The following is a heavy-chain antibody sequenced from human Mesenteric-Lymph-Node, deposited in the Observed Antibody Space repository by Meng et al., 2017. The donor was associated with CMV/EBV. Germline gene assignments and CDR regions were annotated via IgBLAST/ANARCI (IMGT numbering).Heavy chain of an antibody. CDR2: INPKTGGT. Sequence: ASVKVSCKASGYTFTGYYIHWVRQAPGQGLEWMGWINPKTGGTNYAQKLQGRVTMTRDTSISTAYMELRRLRSDDTAVYYCARDLGTPAGFSGWNDAGDAFDFWGQGTMVTVSS. V-gene: IGHV1-2*02. CDR3: ARDLGTPAGFSGWNDAGDAFDF. J-gene: IGHJ3*01. CDR1: GYTFTGYY. D-gene: IGHD1-1*01.